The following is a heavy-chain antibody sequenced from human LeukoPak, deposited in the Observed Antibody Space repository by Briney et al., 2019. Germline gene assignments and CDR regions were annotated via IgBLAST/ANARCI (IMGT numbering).Heavy chain of an antibody. D-gene: IGHD3-16*01. CDR3: ARALLSERSVGLDY. CDR2: INSYGSST. Sequence: GGSLRLSCAASGFTFSSYWMHWVRQVPGKGLVWVSRINSYGSSTNYADSVKGRFTISRDNAKNTLYLQMNGLRAEDTAVYYCARALLSERSVGLDYWGQGTLVTVSS. CDR1: GFTFSSYW. J-gene: IGHJ4*02. V-gene: IGHV3-74*01.